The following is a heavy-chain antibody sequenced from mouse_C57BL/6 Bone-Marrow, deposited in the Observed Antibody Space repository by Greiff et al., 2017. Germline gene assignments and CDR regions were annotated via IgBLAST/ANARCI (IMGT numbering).Heavy chain of an antibody. CDR3: AKSPSFLDV. CDR2: IHPNSGST. J-gene: IGHJ1*03. V-gene: IGHV1-64*01. D-gene: IGHD6-2*01. CDR1: GYTFTSYW. Sequence: QVQLQQPGAELVKPGASVKLSCKASGYTFTSYWMHWVKQRPGQGLEWIGMIHPNSGSTNYNEKFKSKATLTVDKSSSTAYRQHSSLTSEDSAVYFCAKSPSFLDVWDRGTTVTVSS.